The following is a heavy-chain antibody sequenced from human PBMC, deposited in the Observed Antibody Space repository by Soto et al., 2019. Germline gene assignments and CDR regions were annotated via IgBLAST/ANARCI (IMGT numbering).Heavy chain of an antibody. Sequence: QLQLQESGPGLVKPSETLSLTCTVSGGSISSSSYYWGWIRQPPGKGLEWIGSIYYSGSTYYNPSLKSRVTISVDTSKNQFSLKLSSVTAADTAVYYCARQNGRATVTTYQDYWGQGTLVTVSS. D-gene: IGHD4-17*01. J-gene: IGHJ4*02. CDR3: ARQNGRATVTTYQDY. V-gene: IGHV4-39*01. CDR2: IYYSGST. CDR1: GGSISSSSYY.